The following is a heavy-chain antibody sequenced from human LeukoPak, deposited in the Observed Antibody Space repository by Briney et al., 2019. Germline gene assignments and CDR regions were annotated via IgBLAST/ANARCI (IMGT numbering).Heavy chain of an antibody. CDR2: IYYSGST. D-gene: IGHD3-10*01. J-gene: IGHJ4*02. Sequence: SETLSLTCTVSGGSISSYYWSWIRQPPGKGLEWIGYIYYSGSTNYNPSLKSRVTISVDTSKNQFSLKLSSVTAADTAVYYCARGVFHYYGSGSYKASGYWGQGTLVTVSS. V-gene: IGHV4-59*12. CDR3: ARGVFHYYGSGSYKASGY. CDR1: GGSISSYY.